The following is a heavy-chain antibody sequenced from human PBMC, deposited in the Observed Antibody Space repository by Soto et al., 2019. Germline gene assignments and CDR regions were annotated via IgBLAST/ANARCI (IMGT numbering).Heavy chain of an antibody. CDR2: IKSKTDGGTT. CDR1: GFTFSNAW. Sequence: GGSLRLSCAASGFTFSNAWMNWVRQAPGKGLEWVGRIKSKTDGGTTEYAAPVKGRFTISRDDSKNTLYLQMNSLKTEDTAVYYCTTDWNDSSGYYPPKFDYWGQGTLVTVSS. V-gene: IGHV3-15*07. D-gene: IGHD3-22*01. J-gene: IGHJ4*02. CDR3: TTDWNDSSGYYPPKFDY.